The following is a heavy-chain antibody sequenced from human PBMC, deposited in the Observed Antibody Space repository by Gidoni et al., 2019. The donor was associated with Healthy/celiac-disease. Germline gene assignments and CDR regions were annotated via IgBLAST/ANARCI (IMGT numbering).Heavy chain of an antibody. CDR3: ARDSVDGYFDY. CDR1: RFTFSSYS. D-gene: IGHD2-8*01. Sequence: VQLVESGGGLVKPGGSLRLSCAASRFTFSSYSMHWVRQAPGKGLEWVSAISSSSSYIYYADSVKGRFTITRDNAKNSLYLQMNSRRAEDTAVYYCARDSVDGYFDYWGQGTLVTVSS. CDR2: ISSSSSYI. J-gene: IGHJ4*02. V-gene: IGHV3-21*01.